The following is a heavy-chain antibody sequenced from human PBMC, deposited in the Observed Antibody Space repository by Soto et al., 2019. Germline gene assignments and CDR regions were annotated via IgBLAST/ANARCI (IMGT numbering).Heavy chain of an antibody. Sequence: AAVKVSCKASGYSIPSYTMHWVRQAPGQRLEWMGWINAGIGDTKYSEKFQGRVTITRDTPASTAYMEVSSLRSEDTAVYYCARSPTRTVAAPPSRGGHCYYGMEVWG. CDR1: GYSIPSYT. D-gene: IGHD6-19*01. CDR3: ARSPTRTVAAPPSRGGHCYYGMEV. V-gene: IGHV1-3*01. CDR2: INAGIGDT. J-gene: IGHJ6*02.